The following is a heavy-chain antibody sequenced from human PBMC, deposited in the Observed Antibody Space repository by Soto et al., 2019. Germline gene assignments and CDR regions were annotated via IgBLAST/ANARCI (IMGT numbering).Heavy chain of an antibody. D-gene: IGHD6-25*01. J-gene: IGHJ5*02. Sequence: GGSLRLSSTASGFTFSSFGMNWVRQAPGKGLEWVALIWYDGSKEYYADSVKGRFTISRDDSKNTVYLQMDSLRAEDTAVYYCTREGTFGSGSNEAWFDPWGQGTLVTVS. CDR2: IWYDGSKE. CDR1: GFTFSSFG. V-gene: IGHV3-33*08. CDR3: TREGTFGSGSNEAWFDP.